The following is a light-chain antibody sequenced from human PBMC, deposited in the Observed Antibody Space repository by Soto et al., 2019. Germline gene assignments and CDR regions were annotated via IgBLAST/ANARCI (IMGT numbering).Light chain of an antibody. CDR3: QQSYSTPPSWT. Sequence: DIQMTQSPSSLSASVGDRVTITCRANQSISSYLNWYQQKPGKAPKLLIYAASSLQSGVPSRFSGSGSGTDFTLTISSLQPEDFATYYCQQSYSTPPSWTFGQGTKVEIK. V-gene: IGKV1-39*01. J-gene: IGKJ1*01. CDR2: AAS. CDR1: QSISSY.